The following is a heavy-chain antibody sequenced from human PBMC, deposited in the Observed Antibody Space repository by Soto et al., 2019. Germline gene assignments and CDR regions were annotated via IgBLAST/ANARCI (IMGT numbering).Heavy chain of an antibody. CDR3: ARVPHNFNWVPYGLDV. CDR1: GYIFTSYG. D-gene: IGHD3-9*01. V-gene: IGHV1-18*04. J-gene: IGHJ6*02. CDR2: ISGYNGHA. Sequence: QVQVVQSGAEVRKIGASVKVSCKASGYIFTSYGLSWVRQAPGQGLDWMGWISGYNGHAIYAEKMQGRVTMTTDTSTRTADMELRSLRSDDTAVYYCARVPHNFNWVPYGLDVWGQGTTVTVSS.